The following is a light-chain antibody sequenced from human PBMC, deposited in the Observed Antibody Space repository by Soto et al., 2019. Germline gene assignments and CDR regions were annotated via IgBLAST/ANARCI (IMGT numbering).Light chain of an antibody. V-gene: IGLV2-23*01. CDR2: EGT. CDR3: CSYAGSSMDVV. CDR1: SSAVGSYNL. J-gene: IGLJ2*01. Sequence: QSVLTQPASVSGSPGQSITISCTGTSSAVGSYNLVSWYQKHPGTAPKLMIYEGTKRPSGVSNRFSGSKSDNTASLTISGLQAEDEADYYCCSYAGSSMDVVFGGGTKLTVL.